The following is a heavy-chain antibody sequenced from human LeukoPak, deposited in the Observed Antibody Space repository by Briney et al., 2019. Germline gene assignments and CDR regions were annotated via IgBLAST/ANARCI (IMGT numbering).Heavy chain of an antibody. Sequence: ASVKVSCKASGYTFTGYYIHWVRQAPGHGLEWLGWINPDSGGTNYAQKFQARVTMTRDTSISTAYMELSRLRSDDTAVYYCTRDHCTSINCYEYNYYGMDVWGQGTTVTVSS. CDR2: INPDSGGT. CDR1: GYTFTGYY. J-gene: IGHJ6*02. D-gene: IGHD2-2*01. CDR3: TRDHCTSINCYEYNYYGMDV. V-gene: IGHV1-2*02.